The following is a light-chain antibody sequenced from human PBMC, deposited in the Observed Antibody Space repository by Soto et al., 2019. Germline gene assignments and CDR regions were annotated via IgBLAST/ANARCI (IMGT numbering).Light chain of an antibody. CDR2: ELA. J-gene: IGLJ1*01. Sequence: QSVLTQPPSASGSPGQSVTIPCTGISSDVGAYDHVSWYQQHPGKAPKLIIYELAKRPAGVPDRFSGSKSGNTASLTVSGLQAEDEADYFCSSDAGDHNYVFGTGSKVTVL. V-gene: IGLV2-8*01. CDR1: SSDVGAYDH. CDR3: SSDAGDHNYV.